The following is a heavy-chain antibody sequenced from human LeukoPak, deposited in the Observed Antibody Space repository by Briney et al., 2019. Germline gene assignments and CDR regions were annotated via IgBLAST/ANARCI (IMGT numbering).Heavy chain of an antibody. CDR2: IYTSGST. CDR3: ARSAAIPYYYGMDV. CDR1: GGSISSGSYY. J-gene: IGHJ6*02. Sequence: PSETLSLTCTVSGGSISSGSYYWSWIRQPAGKGLEWIGRIYTSGSTNYNPSLKSRVTISVGTSKNQFSLKLSSVTAADTAVYYCARSAAIPYYYGMDVWGQGTTVTVSS. D-gene: IGHD2-2*01. V-gene: IGHV4-61*02.